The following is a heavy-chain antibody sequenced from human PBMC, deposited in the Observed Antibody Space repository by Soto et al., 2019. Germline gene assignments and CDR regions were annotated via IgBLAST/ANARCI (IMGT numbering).Heavy chain of an antibody. Sequence: EVQLLESGGALVQPGGSLRLSCAASGFTFNSYVMTWVRQAPGEGREWVSSISRSGRGSADYADSVKGRFTISRDNSENTLFLPMNNLRDEDTALYYCARGRYLDSSDYWVANLPFDHWGLGTLVTVSS. CDR2: ISRSGRGSA. D-gene: IGHD3-22*01. J-gene: IGHJ4*02. V-gene: IGHV3-23*01. CDR3: ARGRYLDSSDYWVANLPFDH. CDR1: GFTFNSYV.